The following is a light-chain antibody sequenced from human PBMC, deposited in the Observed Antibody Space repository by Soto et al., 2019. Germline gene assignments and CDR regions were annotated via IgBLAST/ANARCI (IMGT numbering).Light chain of an antibody. CDR1: QGISNA. J-gene: IGKJ3*01. V-gene: IGKV1D-13*01. CDR2: DAS. Sequence: AIQLTQSPSSLSASVGDRVTITCRASQGISNALAWYQQKPGNAPRLLINDASSLESGVPSRFSGSGSGTDFTLTISSLQPEDFATYYCQQFNNYPFTFGPGTKSGCQT. CDR3: QQFNNYPFT.